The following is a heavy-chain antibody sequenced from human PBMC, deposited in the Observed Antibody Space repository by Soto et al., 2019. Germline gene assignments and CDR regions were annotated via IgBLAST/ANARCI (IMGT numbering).Heavy chain of an antibody. CDR3: AKDSKRNDLLTGYTFDY. Sequence: GGSLRLSCAASGFTFSSYAMSWVRQAPGKGLEWVSAISGSGGSTYYADSVKGRFTISRDNSKNTLFLQMNSLRAEDTAVYYCAKDSKRNDLLTGYTFDYWGQGTLVTVSS. CDR2: ISGSGGST. CDR1: GFTFSSYA. D-gene: IGHD3-9*01. V-gene: IGHV3-23*01. J-gene: IGHJ4*02.